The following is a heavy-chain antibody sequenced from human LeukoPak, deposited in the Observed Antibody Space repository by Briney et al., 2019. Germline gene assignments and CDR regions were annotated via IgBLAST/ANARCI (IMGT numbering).Heavy chain of an antibody. D-gene: IGHD3-10*01. CDR1: GFTFSDYY. CDR3: AKSQGSGDGGYYYGMDV. Sequence: GGSLRLSCAASGFTFSDYYMSWIRQAPGKGLEWVAVISYDGSNKYYADSVKGRFTISRDNSKNTLYLQMNSLRAEDTAVYYCAKSQGSGDGGYYYGMDVWGQGTTVTVSS. CDR2: ISYDGSNK. J-gene: IGHJ6*02. V-gene: IGHV3-30*18.